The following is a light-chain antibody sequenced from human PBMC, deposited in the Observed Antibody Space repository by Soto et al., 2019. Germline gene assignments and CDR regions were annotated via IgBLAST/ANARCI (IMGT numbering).Light chain of an antibody. J-gene: IGKJ1*01. V-gene: IGKV1-5*01. CDR3: QQYNSYWT. CDR1: QSISWW. Sequence: IPITQSPSTLSAFVGDRVTITCRASQSISWWLAWYQQKPGPAPKLLIYDASTLESGVPSRLSGSGSGTEFTLTISNMQPDDFASYYCQQYNSYWTFGQGTKVDIK. CDR2: DAS.